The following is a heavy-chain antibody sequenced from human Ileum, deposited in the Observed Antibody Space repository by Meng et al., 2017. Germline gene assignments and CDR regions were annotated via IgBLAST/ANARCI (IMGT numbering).Heavy chain of an antibody. D-gene: IGHD3-16*02. CDR1: GDSISSSNW. V-gene: IGHV4-4*02. Sequence: QAQLQESGPGLVEPSGTLSPTCVGSGDSISSSNWWSWLRQSPEKGLEWIGEIYLGATNNYHPSLESRVTMSVDKSKNQYSLDLTSVTAADTAVYYCAKNGRDRSFDYWGQGILVTVSS. CDR3: AKNGRDRSFDY. J-gene: IGHJ4*02. CDR2: IYLGATN.